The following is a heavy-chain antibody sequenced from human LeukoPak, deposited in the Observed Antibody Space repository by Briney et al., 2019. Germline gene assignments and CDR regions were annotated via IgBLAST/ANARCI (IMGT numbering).Heavy chain of an antibody. V-gene: IGHV1-3*01. CDR2: INAGNGNT. Sequence: ASVKVSCKASGYTFTNYAIHWVRQAPGQRLEWMGWINAGNGNTKSSQKFQGRVTITRDTSASTAYMELSSLRSEDTAVYYCARAGWEAAAGTYYYYYMDVWGKGTTVTVSS. D-gene: IGHD6-13*01. J-gene: IGHJ6*03. CDR1: GYTFTNYA. CDR3: ARAGWEAAAGTYYYYYMDV.